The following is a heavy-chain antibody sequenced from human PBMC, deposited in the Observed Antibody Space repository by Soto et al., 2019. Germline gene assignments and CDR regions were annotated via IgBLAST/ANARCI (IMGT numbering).Heavy chain of an antibody. Sequence: GESLKISCKGSGYSFTSYWIGWVRQMPGKGLEWMGIIYPGDSDTRYSPSFQGQVTISADKSISTAYLQWSSLKASDTAMYYCARLDLYGDYVDGMDVWGQGTTVTVSS. CDR3: ARLDLYGDYVDGMDV. D-gene: IGHD4-17*01. CDR2: IYPGDSDT. J-gene: IGHJ6*02. V-gene: IGHV5-51*01. CDR1: GYSFTSYW.